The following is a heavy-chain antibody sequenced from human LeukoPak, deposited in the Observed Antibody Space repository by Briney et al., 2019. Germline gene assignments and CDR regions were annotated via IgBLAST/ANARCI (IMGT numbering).Heavy chain of an antibody. CDR3: TRQPNYGDYPY. J-gene: IGHJ4*02. V-gene: IGHV3-73*01. D-gene: IGHD4-17*01. Sequence: GGSLRLSCAASGFTFSGSTMHWVRQASGKGLEWVGRIRSKTSNYATAYTASVKGRFTISRDDSNNTTYLQMNSLKTEDTAVYYSTRQPNYGDYPYWGRGTLVTVSS. CDR1: GFTFSGST. CDR2: IRSKTSNYAT.